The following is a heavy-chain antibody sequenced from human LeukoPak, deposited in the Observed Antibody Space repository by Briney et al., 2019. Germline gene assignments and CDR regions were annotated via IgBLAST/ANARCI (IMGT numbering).Heavy chain of an antibody. D-gene: IGHD6-13*01. V-gene: IGHV3-23*01. Sequence: GGSLRLSCAASGFTFSSYGMSWVRQAPGKGLEWVSAISGSGGTTYYADSVKGRFTVSRDNSKNTLYLEMNGLRAEDTAVYYCAKATAAGTYYFDYWGQGTLVTVSS. CDR2: ISGSGGTT. CDR1: GFTFSSYG. J-gene: IGHJ4*02. CDR3: AKATAAGTYYFDY.